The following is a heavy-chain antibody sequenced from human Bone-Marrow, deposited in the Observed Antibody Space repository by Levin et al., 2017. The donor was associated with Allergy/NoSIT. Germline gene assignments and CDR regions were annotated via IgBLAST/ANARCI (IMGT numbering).Heavy chain of an antibody. CDR2: IIPIFGTA. J-gene: IGHJ3*02. Sequence: SVKVSCKASGGTFSSYAISWVRQAPGQGLEWMGGIIPIFGTANYAQKFQGRVTITADKSTSTAYMELSSLRSEDTAVYYCARILHCGGDCYQRDAFDIWGQGTMVTVSS. CDR3: ARILHCGGDCYQRDAFDI. CDR1: GGTFSSYA. D-gene: IGHD2-21*01. V-gene: IGHV1-69*06.